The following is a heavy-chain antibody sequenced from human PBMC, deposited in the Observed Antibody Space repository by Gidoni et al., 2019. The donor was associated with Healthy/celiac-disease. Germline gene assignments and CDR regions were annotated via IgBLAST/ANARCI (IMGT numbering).Heavy chain of an antibody. CDR3: ARSGIAVAGAHFDY. D-gene: IGHD6-19*01. Sequence: QLQLQEPGPGLVKPLETLSLPCTVSGGSISSSSYSWGWIRHPPGKGLEWIGSIYYSGSTYYNPSLKSRVTISVDTSKNQFSLKLSSVTAADTAVYYCARSGIAVAGAHFDYWGQGTLVTVSS. CDR2: IYYSGST. J-gene: IGHJ4*02. V-gene: IGHV4-39*07. CDR1: GGSISSSSYS.